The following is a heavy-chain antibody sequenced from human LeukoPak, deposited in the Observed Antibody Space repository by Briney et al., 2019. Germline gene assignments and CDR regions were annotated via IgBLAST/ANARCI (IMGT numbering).Heavy chain of an antibody. CDR3: ARGTYPVDGYYMDV. CDR1: GYTFTSYD. V-gene: IGHV1-8*03. CDR2: MNPNSGNT. J-gene: IGHJ6*03. Sequence: GASVKVSCKASGYTFTSYDINWVRQATGQGLEWMGWMNPNSGNTGYAQKFQGRVTITRNTSISTAYMELSSLRSEDTAVYYCARGTYPVDGYYMDVWGKGTTVTVSS. D-gene: IGHD2-2*01.